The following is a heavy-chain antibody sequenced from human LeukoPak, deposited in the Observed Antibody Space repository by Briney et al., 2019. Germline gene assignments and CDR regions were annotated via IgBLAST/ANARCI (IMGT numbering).Heavy chain of an antibody. D-gene: IGHD3-3*01. Sequence: SETLSLTCTVSGGSMTSDHWSWIRQTPKKGLGWLGYVDDSGSTNYNPSLKSRVTISVDTSKNQFSLKLSSVTAADTAVYYCARRQQIWSGYYFPPTFDYWGQGTLVTVSS. CDR1: GGSMTSDH. V-gene: IGHV4-59*12. CDR2: VDDSGST. J-gene: IGHJ4*02. CDR3: ARRQQIWSGYYFPPTFDY.